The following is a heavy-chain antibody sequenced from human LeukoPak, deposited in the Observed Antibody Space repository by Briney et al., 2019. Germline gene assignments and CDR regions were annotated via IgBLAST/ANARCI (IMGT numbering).Heavy chain of an antibody. J-gene: IGHJ6*04. CDR2: INPSGGST. Sequence: GASVKVSCKASGYTFTSYYMHWVRQAPGQGLEWMGIINPSGGSTSNAQKLQGRVTMTRDTSTSTVYMELSSLRSEDTAVYYWARGGGYSYGPTYYYYGMDVWGKGTTVTVSS. CDR3: ARGGGYSYGPTYYYYGMDV. D-gene: IGHD5-18*01. CDR1: GYTFTSYY. V-gene: IGHV1-46*01.